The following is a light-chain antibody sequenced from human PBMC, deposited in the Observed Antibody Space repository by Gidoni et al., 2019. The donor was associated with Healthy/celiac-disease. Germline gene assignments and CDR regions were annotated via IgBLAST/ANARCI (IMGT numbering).Light chain of an antibody. CDR2: RNN. CDR1: SSNIGSNY. Sequence: QSVLTQPPSASGTPGQRVTFSCSGSSSNIGSNYVYWYQQLPGSAPKLLIDRNNQRPSGVPDRFSGSKSGTSASLAISGLRSEDEADYYCAAWDDSLSANVVFGGGTKLTVL. V-gene: IGLV1-47*01. J-gene: IGLJ2*01. CDR3: AAWDDSLSANVV.